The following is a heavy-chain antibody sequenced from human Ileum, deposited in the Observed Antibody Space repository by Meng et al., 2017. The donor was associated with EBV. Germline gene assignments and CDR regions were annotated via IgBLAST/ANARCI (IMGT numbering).Heavy chain of an antibody. J-gene: IGHJ4*02. CDR3: ARDPAYPRGLFDS. V-gene: IGHV4-39*07. Sequence: QRQEAGPGLVNPSEPLFLTCSVSGVSISNSAHYGNWIRRSPGKGLEWIASIYRSGSSYFDPSLKSRVSLSLDTSKNQFSLKLSSVTAADTALYYCARDPAYPRGLFDSWGQGILVTVSS. CDR1: GVSISNSAHY. CDR2: IYRSGSS. D-gene: IGHD3-10*01.